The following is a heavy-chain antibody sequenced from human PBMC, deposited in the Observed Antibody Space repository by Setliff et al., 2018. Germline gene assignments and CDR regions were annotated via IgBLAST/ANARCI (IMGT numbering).Heavy chain of an antibody. Sequence: GASVKVSCKASGGTFNSYAISWVRQAPGQGLEWVGGIVRLLRSATYAQKFQGRVTITTDESTAYMELTSLRSEDSAIYYCALTIQSGDFRTQYFDPWGQGTLVTVSS. V-gene: IGHV1-69*05. CDR3: ALTIQSGDFRTQYFDP. D-gene: IGHD1-26*01. J-gene: IGHJ5*02. CDR1: GGTFNSYA. CDR2: IVRLLRSA.